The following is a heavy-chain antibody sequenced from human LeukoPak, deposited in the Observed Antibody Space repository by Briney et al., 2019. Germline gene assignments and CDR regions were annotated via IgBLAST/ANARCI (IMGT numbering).Heavy chain of an antibody. CDR1: GISVSSNY. Sequence: GGSLRLSCAASGISVSSNYMSWVRQAPGKGLEWVSVLYSGGSIYYADSVKGRFTISRDNSKNTLYLQMNSLRAEDTAVYYCAKDTYGDYLGFDYWGQGTLVTVSS. D-gene: IGHD4-17*01. CDR3: AKDTYGDYLGFDY. CDR2: LYSGGSI. J-gene: IGHJ4*02. V-gene: IGHV3-53*01.